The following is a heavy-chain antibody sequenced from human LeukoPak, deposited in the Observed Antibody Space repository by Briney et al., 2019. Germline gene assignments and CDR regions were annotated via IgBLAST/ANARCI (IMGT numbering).Heavy chain of an antibody. CDR2: ISPNSGGT. Sequence: ASVKVSCKASGYTFTGYYMHWVRQAPGQGLEWMGWISPNSGGTNYAQKFQGWVTMTRDTSISTAYMELSRLRSDDTAVYYCAGGAKRGYYFDYWGQGTLVTVSS. CDR3: AGGAKRGYYFDY. D-gene: IGHD1-26*01. V-gene: IGHV1-2*04. J-gene: IGHJ4*02. CDR1: GYTFTGYY.